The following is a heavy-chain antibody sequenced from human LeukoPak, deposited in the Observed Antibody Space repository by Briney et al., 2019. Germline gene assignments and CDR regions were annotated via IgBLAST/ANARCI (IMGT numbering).Heavy chain of an antibody. Sequence: SETLSLTCTVSGGSISSGDYYWSWIRQPPGKGLEWIGYIYYSGSTYYNPSLKSRVTISVDTSKNQFSLKLSSVTAADTAVYYCARLPSSVRYWFPSGWFDPWGQGTLVTVSS. J-gene: IGHJ5*02. D-gene: IGHD2-8*02. V-gene: IGHV4-30-4*08. CDR2: IYYSGST. CDR3: ARLPSSVRYWFPSGWFDP. CDR1: GGSISSGDYY.